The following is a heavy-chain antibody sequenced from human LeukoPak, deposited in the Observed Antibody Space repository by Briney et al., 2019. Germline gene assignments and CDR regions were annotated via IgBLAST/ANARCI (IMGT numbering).Heavy chain of an antibody. CDR1: GFPFSSDA. J-gene: IGHJ4*02. CDR2: ISGSGGST. V-gene: IGHV3-23*01. Sequence: PGGSLRLSCAASGFPFSSDAMSWVRQAPGKGLEWVSVISGSGGSTYYADSVKGRFTISRDNSKSTLYLQMNSLRAEDTAVYYCAKGIRTLDYWGQGTLVTVSS. CDR3: AKGIRTLDY. D-gene: IGHD5-18*01.